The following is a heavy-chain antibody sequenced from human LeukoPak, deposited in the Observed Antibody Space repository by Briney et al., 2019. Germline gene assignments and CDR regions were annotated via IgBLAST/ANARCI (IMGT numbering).Heavy chain of an antibody. CDR1: GYSFTSYD. CDR3: ARGGRSGYCSSTSCSPLDY. Sequence: ASVKVSCKASGYSFTSYDLNWVRQATGQGLEWMGWINPNSGNTGYAQKFQGRVTITRNTPLSTAYMELSSLRSEDMAVYYCARGGRSGYCSSTSCSPLDYWGQGTLVTVSS. V-gene: IGHV1-8*01. J-gene: IGHJ4*02. D-gene: IGHD2-2*01. CDR2: INPNSGNT.